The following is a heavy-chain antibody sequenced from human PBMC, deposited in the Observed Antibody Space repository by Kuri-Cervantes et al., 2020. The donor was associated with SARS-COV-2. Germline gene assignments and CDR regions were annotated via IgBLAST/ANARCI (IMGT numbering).Heavy chain of an antibody. CDR3: ARGGSPHRTLRFLETSYLDV. Sequence: ASVKVSCKASGYTFTDYYIHWVRQAPGQGLEWMGRISPNSGGTDYAQRFQGWVTVTRDTSINTAYMDLTRLTSDDTAIYYCARGGSPHRTLRFLETSYLDVWGQGSLVTVSS. J-gene: IGHJ4*02. D-gene: IGHD3-3*01. CDR2: ISPNSGGT. V-gene: IGHV1-2*04. CDR1: GYTFTDYY.